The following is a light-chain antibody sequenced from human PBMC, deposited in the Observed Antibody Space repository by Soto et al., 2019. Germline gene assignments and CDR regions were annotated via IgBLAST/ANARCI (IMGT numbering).Light chain of an antibody. Sequence: DIQLTQSPSFLSASVGDRVTITCRASQGISSYLAWYQQRPGKAPNLLIYAASTLQSGVPSRFSGSGSGTEYTLTISSLQPDHFATYYCQQYSTYSFGQGTKV. CDR1: QGISSY. CDR3: QQYSTYS. V-gene: IGKV1-9*01. J-gene: IGKJ1*01. CDR2: AAS.